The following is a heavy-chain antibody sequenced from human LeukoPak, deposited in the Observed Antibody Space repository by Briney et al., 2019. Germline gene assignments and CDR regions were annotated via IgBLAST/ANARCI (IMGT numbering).Heavy chain of an antibody. J-gene: IGHJ4*02. CDR2: IKSRTDGGTT. D-gene: IGHD5-24*01. V-gene: IGHV3-15*01. CDR1: GFTFSSAW. Sequence: GGSLRLSCPGSGFTFSSAWMTWVRQIPGKGLEWVGHIKSRTDGGTTVYAAPVKGSFTISRDDSKNTVYLQMNSLKTEDSAVYFCATEFYSNGYNFWGQGTLVIVSP. CDR3: ATEFYSNGYNF.